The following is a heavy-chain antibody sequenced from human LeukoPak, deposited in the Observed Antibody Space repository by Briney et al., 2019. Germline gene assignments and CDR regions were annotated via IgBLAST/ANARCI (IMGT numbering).Heavy chain of an antibody. D-gene: IGHD2-2*02. CDR1: GYTFTVYY. Sequence: ASVKVSCKASGYTFTVYYIHWVRQAPGQGLEWMGWIDPNGGGTKYAQKFQGRVTMTRDTSISTAYMELRSLRSDDTAVYYCARDIGYCSSTSCYTSGDYWGQGTLVTVSS. V-gene: IGHV1-2*02. CDR2: IDPNGGGT. CDR3: ARDIGYCSSTSCYTSGDY. J-gene: IGHJ4*02.